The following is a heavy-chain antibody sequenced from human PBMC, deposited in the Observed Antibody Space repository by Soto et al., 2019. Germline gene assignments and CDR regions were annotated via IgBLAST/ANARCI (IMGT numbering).Heavy chain of an antibody. CDR1: GFTFGHSA. CDR2: ISGTGGAA. J-gene: IGHJ4*02. V-gene: IGHV3-23*01. D-gene: IGHD3-10*01. CDR3: AKPEEVVRGFDF. Sequence: PGGSLRLSCAASGFTFGHSAMSWVRQAPGKGLEWVAAISGTGGAAYYADSVKGRFTISRDNSRNTLFLQMNGLRVDDTAIYHCAKPEEVVRGFDFWGLGTLVTVSS.